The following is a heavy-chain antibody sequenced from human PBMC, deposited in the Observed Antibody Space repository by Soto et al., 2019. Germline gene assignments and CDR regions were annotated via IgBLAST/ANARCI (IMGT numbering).Heavy chain of an antibody. CDR2: IYHTGTT. V-gene: IGHV4-30-2*01. J-gene: IGHJ6*02. CDR1: GDSITSVGYS. CDR3: AATVFGEYSHYALDV. D-gene: IGHD3-3*01. Sequence: SETLFLTCAVSGDSITSVGYSWSWIRQPPGKALEWIGYIYHTGTTYYTAALKSRVTISLDRSKNRISLGLNSVTAADTAVYYCAATVFGEYSHYALDVWGQGTTVTVSS.